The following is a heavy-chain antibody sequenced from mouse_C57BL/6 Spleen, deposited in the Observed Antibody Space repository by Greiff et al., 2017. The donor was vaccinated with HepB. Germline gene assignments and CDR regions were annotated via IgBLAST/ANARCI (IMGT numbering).Heavy chain of an antibody. V-gene: IGHV1-50*01. Sequence: QVQLQQPGAELVKPGASVKLSCKASGYTFTSYWMQWVKQRPGQGLEWIGEIYPSDSYTNYNQKFKGKATLTVDTSSSTAYMQLSSLTSEDSAVYYCARYITTATYYFDYWGQGTTLTVSS. D-gene: IGHD1-2*01. J-gene: IGHJ2*01. CDR3: ARYITTATYYFDY. CDR2: IYPSDSYT. CDR1: GYTFTSYW.